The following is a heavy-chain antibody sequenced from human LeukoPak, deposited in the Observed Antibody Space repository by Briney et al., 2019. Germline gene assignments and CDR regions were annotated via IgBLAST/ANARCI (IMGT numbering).Heavy chain of an antibody. Sequence: GGSLRHSCAASGFTFSSYSMNWVRQAPGKGLEWVSSLSSSSSYIYYADSVKGRFNIYRDNANNSLYLQMNSLRAEDTAVHYCARIRQWLAHPSYYYYMDVWGKGTTVTVSS. J-gene: IGHJ6*03. CDR3: ARIRQWLAHPSYYYYMDV. D-gene: IGHD6-19*01. CDR2: LSSSSSYI. V-gene: IGHV3-21*01. CDR1: GFTFSSYS.